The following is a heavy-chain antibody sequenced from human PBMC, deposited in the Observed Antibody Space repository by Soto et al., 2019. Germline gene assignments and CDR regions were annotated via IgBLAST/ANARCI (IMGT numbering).Heavy chain of an antibody. CDR2: INPNSGGT. CDR3: ARGISPEHAWSGYFHGHFFDN. D-gene: IGHD3-3*01. J-gene: IGHJ4*02. V-gene: IGHV1-2*04. Sequence: ASVKVSCKASGYTFTGYYMRFARQAPGQGLEWMGWINPNSGGTNYTQKFQGWVTMTRDTSKSQVSLRLSSVTAADTAVYYCARGISPEHAWSGYFHGHFFDNWGLGTLVTVSS. CDR1: GYTFTGYY.